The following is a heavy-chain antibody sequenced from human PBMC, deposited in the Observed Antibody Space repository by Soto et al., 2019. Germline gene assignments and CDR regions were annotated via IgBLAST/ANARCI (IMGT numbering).Heavy chain of an antibody. CDR3: ARHYGSGTYPLDS. J-gene: IGHJ4*02. CDR2: IYNSGTT. CDR1: CRSISGDY. V-gene: IGHV4-59*08. D-gene: IGHD3-10*01. Sequence: QVQLLVSGPGRGKPSETLSIRCTCSCRSISGDYWSGLRQSPGKGLEWIAYIYNSGTTNYNPSLTSRTTISVDTSKNQFSLKLSSVTAADTAVYYCARHYGSGTYPLDSWGQGTLVTVST.